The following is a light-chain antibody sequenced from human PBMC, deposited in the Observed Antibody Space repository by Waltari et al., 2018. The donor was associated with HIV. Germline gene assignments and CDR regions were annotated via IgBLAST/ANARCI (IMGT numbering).Light chain of an antibody. V-gene: IGLV1-47*01. Sequence: SVLTQPPSASGTPWQRVTISCSGSSSNIGSNYVFWYQQVPGTAPKLLLYRNDQRPSGVPERFSGSTSGTSASLAISGLRPEDEADYYCATWDDSLSGVLFGGGTKLTVL. J-gene: IGLJ2*01. CDR1: SSNIGSNY. CDR3: ATWDDSLSGVL. CDR2: RND.